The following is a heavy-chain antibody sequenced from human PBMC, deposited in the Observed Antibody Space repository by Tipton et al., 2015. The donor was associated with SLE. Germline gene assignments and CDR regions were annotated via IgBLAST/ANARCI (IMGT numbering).Heavy chain of an antibody. J-gene: IGHJ6*03. CDR2: IHYSGST. D-gene: IGHD5-18*01. CDR1: GGSISSYY. V-gene: IGHV4-59*01. CDR3: ARGGYNYGFYYYNMDV. Sequence: LVQPSETLSLTCTVSGGSISSYYWSWIRQPPGKGLECIGNIHYSGSTNYNPSLKSRVTISVDTSKDQFSLKLSSVTAADTAVYYCARGGYNYGFYYYNMDVWGKGTTVTVSS.